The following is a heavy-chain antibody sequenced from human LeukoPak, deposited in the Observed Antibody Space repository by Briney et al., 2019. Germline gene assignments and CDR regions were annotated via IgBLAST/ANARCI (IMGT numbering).Heavy chain of an antibody. V-gene: IGHV3-21*01. CDR3: ARVFGGYYYYMDV. CDR2: ISSSSYI. CDR1: GFTFSSYS. D-gene: IGHD4-23*01. J-gene: IGHJ6*03. Sequence: GGSLRLSCAASGFTFSSYSMNWVRQAPGKGLEWVSSISSSSYIYYADSVKGRFTISRDNAKNSLYLQMNSLRAEDTAVYYCARVFGGYYYYMDVWGKGTTVTVSS.